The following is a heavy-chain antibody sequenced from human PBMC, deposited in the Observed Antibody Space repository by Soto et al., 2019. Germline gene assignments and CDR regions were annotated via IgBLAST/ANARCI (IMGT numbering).Heavy chain of an antibody. D-gene: IGHD4-4*01. J-gene: IGHJ4*02. CDR1: GLTIDNAW. V-gene: IGHV3-15*01. CDR2: LKSETDGGTA. CDR3: ITLGYNNRDRFDY. Sequence: GGSLRLSCATSGLTIDNAWVSWVRQAPGKGLEWVGRLKSETDGGTAEYATPVKGRFTISRDVSQSTLYLQMNSLSTEDTAVYYCITLGYNNRDRFDYWGQGNPVTVCS.